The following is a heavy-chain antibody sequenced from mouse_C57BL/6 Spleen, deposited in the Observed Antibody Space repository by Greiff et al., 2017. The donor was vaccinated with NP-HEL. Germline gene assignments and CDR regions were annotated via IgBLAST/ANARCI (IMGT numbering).Heavy chain of an antibody. V-gene: IGHV3-1*01. CDR3: ARRSYSNYFAY. CDR1: GYSITSGYD. CDR2: ISYSGST. Sequence: EVKLVESGPGMVKPSQSLSLTCTVTGYSITSGYDWHWIRHFPGNKLEWMGYISYSGSTNYNPSLKSRISITHDTSKNHFFLKLNSVTTEDTATYYCARRSYSNYFAYWGQGTLVTVSA. D-gene: IGHD2-5*01. J-gene: IGHJ3*01.